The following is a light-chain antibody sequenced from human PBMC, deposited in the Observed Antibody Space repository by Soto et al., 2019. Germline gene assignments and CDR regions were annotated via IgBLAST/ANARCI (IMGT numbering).Light chain of an antibody. CDR1: NNL. J-gene: IGLJ1*01. CDR2: EGT. CDR3: CAYVGARSYV. V-gene: IGLV2-23*01. Sequence: QSALTQPASVSGSPGQSITISCTGTNNLVSWYQQHPGKAPKVVLYEGTKRPSGVSNRFSGSNSGSTASLTISGLQAEDGAHYFCCAYVGARSYVFGPGTKVTVL.